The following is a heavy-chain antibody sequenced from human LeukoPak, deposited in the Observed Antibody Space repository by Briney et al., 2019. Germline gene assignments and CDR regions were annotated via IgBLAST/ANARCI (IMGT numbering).Heavy chain of an antibody. CDR1: GFTFSSYG. D-gene: IGHD6-19*01. V-gene: IGHV3-30*18. CDR3: AKEYSGWDAFDI. Sequence: GGSLRLSCAASGFTFSSYGMHWVRQAPGKGLEWVAVISYDGSNKYYADSVKGRFTISRDNSKNTLYLQMNSLRAEDTAVYYCAKEYSGWDAFDIWGQGTMVTVSS. J-gene: IGHJ3*02. CDR2: ISYDGSNK.